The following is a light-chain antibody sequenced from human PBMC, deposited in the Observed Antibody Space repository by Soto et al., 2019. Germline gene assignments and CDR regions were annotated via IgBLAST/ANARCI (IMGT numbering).Light chain of an antibody. CDR2: DAS. Sequence: IQLTPSPSTLSASVGDRVTITCWASQGIGTALAWYHQRPGNSPDLLVYDASTLQSGVPLWFSGSGSETDFRRTIICLQPEDFGHYYCQQFNTKPLTFGGGTRVEIK. J-gene: IGKJ4*01. V-gene: IGKV1-13*02. CDR3: QQFNTKPLT. CDR1: QGIGTA.